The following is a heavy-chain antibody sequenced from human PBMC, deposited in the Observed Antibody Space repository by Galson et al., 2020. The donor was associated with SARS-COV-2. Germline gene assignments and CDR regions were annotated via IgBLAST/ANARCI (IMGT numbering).Heavy chain of an antibody. CDR1: GYTFTGYF. CDR3: AIGVRGSGLAY. CDR2: INPNSGDT. V-gene: IGHV1-2*05. Sequence: ASVKVSCKASGYTFTGYFLHWVRQAPGQGLEWMGRINPNSGDTDYARKFQGRVTMTRDMSISTAYMELSRLRSDDTVVYYCAIGVRGSGLAYWGQGTLVTFSS. D-gene: IGHD3-10*01. J-gene: IGHJ4*02.